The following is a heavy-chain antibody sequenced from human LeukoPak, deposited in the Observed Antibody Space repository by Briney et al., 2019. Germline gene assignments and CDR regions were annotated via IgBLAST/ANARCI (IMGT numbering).Heavy chain of an antibody. J-gene: IGHJ4*02. Sequence: GVSLRLSCAASGFTVSAYAMAWVRQAPGKGLEWVSTIYDDNTYYADSVKGRFTISRDNSKNTLFLQMNSLRAEDTAVYYCAKLSLSGRSQSADYWGQGTLVTVSS. CDR3: AKLSLSGRSQSADY. V-gene: IGHV3-23*01. CDR1: GFTVSAYA. CDR2: IYDDNT. D-gene: IGHD3-10*01.